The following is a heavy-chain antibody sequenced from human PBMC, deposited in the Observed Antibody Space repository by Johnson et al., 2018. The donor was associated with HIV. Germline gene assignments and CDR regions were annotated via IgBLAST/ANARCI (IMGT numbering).Heavy chain of an antibody. Sequence: QVQLVESGGGLVQPGGSLRLSCAASGFTFSSYAMHWVRQAPGKGLEWVAFIRYDGSNKYYADSVKGRFTISRDNSKNTLYLQMNSLRAEDTAVYYCAREGGALDAFDIWGQGTMVTVSS. V-gene: IGHV3-30*02. D-gene: IGHD1-26*01. CDR3: AREGGALDAFDI. J-gene: IGHJ3*02. CDR2: IRYDGSNK. CDR1: GFTFSSYA.